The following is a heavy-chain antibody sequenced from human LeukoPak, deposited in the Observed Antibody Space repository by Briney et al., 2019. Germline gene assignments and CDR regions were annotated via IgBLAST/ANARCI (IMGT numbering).Heavy chain of an antibody. D-gene: IGHD1-7*01. CDR1: TXXFGDYY. CDR3: SRWNFAFDI. Sequence: PGGSLRLXXXXSTXXFGDYYMVWVRQAPGKGLEWVAYIEQLGNAKSYIDSVKGRFTISRDNAKSSLYLQMDSLRVEDTAVYYCSRWNFAFDIWGQGTMVTVSS. V-gene: IGHV3-7*01. J-gene: IGHJ3*02. CDR2: IEQLGNAK.